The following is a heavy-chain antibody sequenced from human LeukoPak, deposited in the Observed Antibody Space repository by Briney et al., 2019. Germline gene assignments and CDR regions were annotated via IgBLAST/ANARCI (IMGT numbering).Heavy chain of an antibody. V-gene: IGHV4-34*01. CDR2: INHSGST. D-gene: IGHD6-13*01. CDR3: ARAAGYSSSWYSGGYWYFDL. CDR1: GGSFSGYY. Sequence: SETLSLTCAVYGGSFSGYYWSWIRQPPGKGLEWTGEINHSGSTNYNPSLKSRVTISVDTSKNQFSLKLSSVTAADTAVYYCARAAGYSSSWYSGGYWYFDLWGRGTLVTVSS. J-gene: IGHJ2*01.